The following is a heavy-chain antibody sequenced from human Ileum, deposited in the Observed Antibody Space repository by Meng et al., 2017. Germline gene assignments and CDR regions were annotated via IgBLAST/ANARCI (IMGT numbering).Heavy chain of an antibody. CDR1: GFTVRSNY. V-gene: IGHV3-53*01. Sequence: EGQLVEAGGGLIQPGGARRLPCAAYGFTVRSNYMSWVRQAPGKGLEWVSVIYSGGNTYYADSVKGRFTISRDNSKNTLYLQMNSLRAEDTAVYYCAAGKGTGEEDYWGQGTLVTVSS. CDR3: AAGKGTGEEDY. CDR2: IYSGGNT. J-gene: IGHJ4*02. D-gene: IGHD7-27*01.